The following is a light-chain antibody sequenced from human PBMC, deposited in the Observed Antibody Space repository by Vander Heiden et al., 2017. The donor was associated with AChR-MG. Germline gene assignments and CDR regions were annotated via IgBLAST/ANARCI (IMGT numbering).Light chain of an antibody. CDR3: SSYTSSSTLGV. V-gene: IGLV2-14*01. CDR1: SSDVVGYNY. J-gene: IGLJ3*02. Sequence: QSALTQPASVSGSPGQSITISCSGTSSDVVGYNYVSWYQQHPGKDPKLRIYDVSKRPSGVSNRFSGSKSGNTASLTISGLQAEDEADYYCSSYTSSSTLGVFGGGTKLTVL. CDR2: DVS.